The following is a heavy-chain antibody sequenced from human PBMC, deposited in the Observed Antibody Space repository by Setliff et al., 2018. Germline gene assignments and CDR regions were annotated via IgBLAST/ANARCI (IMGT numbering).Heavy chain of an antibody. V-gene: IGHV1-2*02. CDR2: ISAYSDDT. Sequence: ASVKVSCKASGYTFTGYYMHWVRQAPGQGLEWMGWISAYSDDTKYAEKFQGRVTMTMDTSTGTAYMKLRSLRSDDTAVYICAYDSSGYYPGYWGQGTLVTVSS. D-gene: IGHD3-22*01. CDR3: AYDSSGYYPGY. CDR1: GYTFTGYY. J-gene: IGHJ4*02.